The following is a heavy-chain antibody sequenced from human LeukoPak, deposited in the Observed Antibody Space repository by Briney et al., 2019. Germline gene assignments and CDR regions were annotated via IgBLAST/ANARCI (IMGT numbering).Heavy chain of an antibody. J-gene: IGHJ3*02. CDR2: ISYDGSNK. CDR1: GFTFSSYA. Sequence: GGSLRLSCAASGFTFSSYAMHWVRQAPGKGLEWVAVISYDGSNKYYADSVKGRFTISRDNSKNTLYLQMNSLRAEDTAVYYCARDPTGGYCSGGSCLSAAFDIWGQGTMVTVSS. V-gene: IGHV3-30-3*01. D-gene: IGHD2-15*01. CDR3: ARDPTGGYCSGGSCLSAAFDI.